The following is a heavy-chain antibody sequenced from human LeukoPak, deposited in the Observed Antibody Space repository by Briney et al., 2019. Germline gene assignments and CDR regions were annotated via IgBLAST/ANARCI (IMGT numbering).Heavy chain of an antibody. CDR3: TRHSDRGDSVRAFHI. J-gene: IGHJ3*02. D-gene: IGHD4-17*01. CDR1: GGSISSTTYY. V-gene: IGHV4-39*01. CDR2: IYYSGST. Sequence: SETLSLTCTVSGGSISSTTYYWGWIRQPPGKGREWIGGIYYSGSTYYNPSLKSRVTISVDMSKNQFSLKLSSMTAADTALYFCTRHSDRGDSVRAFHIWGQGTMVAVSS.